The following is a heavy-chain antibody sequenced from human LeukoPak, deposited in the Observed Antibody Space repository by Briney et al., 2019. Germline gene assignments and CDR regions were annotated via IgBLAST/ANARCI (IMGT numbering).Heavy chain of an antibody. CDR3: ARHVMRNHPGGSSYTHAFDV. Sequence: SETLSLTCAVSGGSISGLYWSWIRQPPGKGLEWVGFIYSSGTTYYNPSLKSRLTIAIDTSSNQFSLRVRSVTAADSAVYYCARHVMRNHPGGSSYTHAFDVWGHGTRVNVSS. CDR1: GGSISGLY. J-gene: IGHJ3*01. V-gene: IGHV4-59*08. CDR2: IYSSGTT. D-gene: IGHD2-8*02.